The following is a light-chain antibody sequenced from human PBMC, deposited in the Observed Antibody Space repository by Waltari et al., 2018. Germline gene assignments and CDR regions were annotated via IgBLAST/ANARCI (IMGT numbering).Light chain of an antibody. CDR1: SSNLGTNT. CDR3: AAWDDRLNGGV. V-gene: IGLV1-44*01. CDR2: GNY. Sequence: QSVLTQPPSASGTPGQTVTIPCSGGSSNLGTNTVNWYRQVPGAAPKLPIYGNYQRPSGVPARVSGSKSGTSASLAISGLQSEDEADYYCAAWDDRLNGGVFGGGTKLTVL. J-gene: IGLJ3*02.